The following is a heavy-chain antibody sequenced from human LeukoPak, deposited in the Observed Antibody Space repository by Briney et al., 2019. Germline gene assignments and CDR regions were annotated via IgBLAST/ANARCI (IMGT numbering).Heavy chain of an antibody. Sequence: GGSLRLSCAASGFTFSSYGMHWDRQAPGKGLEWVAVISYDGSNKYYADSVKGRFTISRDNSKNTLYLRMNSLRAEDTAVYYCAKAGGRWIQLWFHDYWGQGTLVTVSS. CDR2: ISYDGSNK. J-gene: IGHJ4*02. V-gene: IGHV3-30*18. CDR1: GFTFSSYG. CDR3: AKAGGRWIQLWFHDY. D-gene: IGHD5-18*01.